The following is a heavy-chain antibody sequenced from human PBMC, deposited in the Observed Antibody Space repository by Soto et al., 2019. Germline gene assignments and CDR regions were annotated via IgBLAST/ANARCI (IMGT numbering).Heavy chain of an antibody. CDR1: GFTFSSYA. J-gene: IGHJ6*02. Sequence: GGSLRLSCAASGFTFSSYAMSWVRQAPGKGLEWVSAISGSGGSTYYADSVKGRFTISRDNSKNTLYLQMNSLRAEDTAVYYCAKDRGYCSSTSCSYGMDVWGQGTTVTVSS. D-gene: IGHD2-2*03. CDR2: ISGSGGST. CDR3: AKDRGYCSSTSCSYGMDV. V-gene: IGHV3-23*01.